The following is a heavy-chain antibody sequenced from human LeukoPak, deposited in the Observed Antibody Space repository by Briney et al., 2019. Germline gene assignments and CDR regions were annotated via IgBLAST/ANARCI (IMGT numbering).Heavy chain of an antibody. CDR1: GFTFSNYW. V-gene: IGHV3-7*01. D-gene: IGHD3-3*01. CDR3: ARDRGDFWSGSDWFDP. CDR2: IKQDGSEK. Sequence: GGSLRLSCAASGFTFSNYWMNWVRQAPGKGLEWVAYIKQDGSEKYYVDSVKGRFTISRDNAKNSLYLQMNSLRAEDTAVYYCARDRGDFWSGSDWFDPWGQGTLVTVSS. J-gene: IGHJ5*02.